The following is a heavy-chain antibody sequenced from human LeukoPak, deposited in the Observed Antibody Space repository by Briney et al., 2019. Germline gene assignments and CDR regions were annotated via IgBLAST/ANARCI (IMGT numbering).Heavy chain of an antibody. V-gene: IGHV3-66*02. CDR1: GFTVSTNF. CDR2: IYIDGKT. CDR3: AREGRYDILTGYYPLNN. J-gene: IGHJ4*02. D-gene: IGHD3-9*01. Sequence: GGSLRLSCAASGFTVSTNFMSWVRLAPGKGLECVSVIYIDGKTFYADSVKGRFTISRDNPRNTLYLQMNSMRPEDTAVYYCAREGRYDILTGYYPLNNWGQGARVTVSS.